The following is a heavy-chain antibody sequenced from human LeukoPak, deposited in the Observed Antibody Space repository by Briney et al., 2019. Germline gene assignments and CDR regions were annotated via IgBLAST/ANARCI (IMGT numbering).Heavy chain of an antibody. Sequence: SETLPLTCTVSGYSISSGYYWGWIRQPPGKGLGCIGSIYYSGSTYYNPSLKSRVTISVDTSKNQFSLKLSSVTAADTAVYYCARDPSGRTTGSLILGHNWFDPWGQGTLVTVSS. V-gene: IGHV4-38-2*02. CDR3: ARDPSGRTTGSLILGHNWFDP. CDR1: GYSISSGYY. D-gene: IGHD1-1*01. CDR2: IYYSGST. J-gene: IGHJ5*02.